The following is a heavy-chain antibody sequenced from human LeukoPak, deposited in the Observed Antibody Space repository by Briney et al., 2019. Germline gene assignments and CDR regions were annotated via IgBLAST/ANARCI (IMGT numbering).Heavy chain of an antibody. D-gene: IGHD3-10*01. CDR1: GFTFSSYG. V-gene: IGHV3-53*01. Sequence: GGSLRLSCAASGFTFSSYGMHWVRQAPGKGLEWVSVNSGGSTYYADSVKGRFTISRDNSKNTLYLQMNSLRAEDTAVYYCARVLSGRGSLYSYYYYMDVWGKGTTVTISS. J-gene: IGHJ6*03. CDR3: ARVLSGRGSLYSYYYYMDV. CDR2: NSGGST.